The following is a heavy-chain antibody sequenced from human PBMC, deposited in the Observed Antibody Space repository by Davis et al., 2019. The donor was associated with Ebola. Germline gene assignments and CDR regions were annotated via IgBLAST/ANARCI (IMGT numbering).Heavy chain of an antibody. CDR2: ISYDGSNK. CDR1: GFTFSSYA. Sequence: PGGSLRLSCAASGFTFSSYAMHWVRQAPGKGLEWVAVISYDGSNKYYADSVKGRFTISRDNSKNTLYLQMNSLRAEDTAVYYCARDLEGIAVAGTDYWGQGTLVTVSS. CDR3: ARDLEGIAVAGTDY. J-gene: IGHJ4*02. V-gene: IGHV3-30-3*01. D-gene: IGHD6-19*01.